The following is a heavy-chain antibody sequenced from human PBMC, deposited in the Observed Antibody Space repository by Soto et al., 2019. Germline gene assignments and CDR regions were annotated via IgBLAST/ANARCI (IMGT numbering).Heavy chain of an antibody. CDR2: VSGHDGNT. J-gene: IGHJ4*02. V-gene: IGHV1-18*04. CDR3: ARDFYPLAYYFDY. Sequence: ASVKVSCKTSGYTFINHGISWVRQAPGQGLEWMGWVSGHDGNTNYAQKFKGRVTMTAETSTSTAYMELRSLTSDDTAMYFCARDFYPLAYYFDYWGQGTLVPVSS. CDR1: GYTFINHG.